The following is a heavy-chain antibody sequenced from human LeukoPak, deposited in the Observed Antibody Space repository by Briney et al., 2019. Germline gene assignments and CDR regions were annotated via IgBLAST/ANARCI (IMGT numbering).Heavy chain of an antibody. CDR3: ARGKSSSWYGFDY. CDR2: IYTSGST. D-gene: IGHD6-13*01. Sequence: PSETLSLTCTVSGGSISIYYWSWIRQPAGKGLEWIGRIYTSGSTNYNPSLKSRVTMSVDTSKNQFSLKLSSVTAADTAVYYCARGKSSSWYGFDYWGQGTLVTVSS. V-gene: IGHV4-4*07. CDR1: GGSISIYY. J-gene: IGHJ4*02.